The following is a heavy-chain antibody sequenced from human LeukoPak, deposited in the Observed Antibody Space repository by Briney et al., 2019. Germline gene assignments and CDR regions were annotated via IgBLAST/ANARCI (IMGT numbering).Heavy chain of an antibody. V-gene: IGHV3-30*02. D-gene: IGHD2-2*01. J-gene: IGHJ4*02. CDR3: ARGFDCSSTSCYPFDY. CDR2: IRYDGSNK. Sequence: GGSLRLSCAASGFTFSSNGMHWVRQAPGKGLEWVAFIRYDGSNKYYADSVKGRFTISRDSAKNSLYLQMNSLRAEDTAVYYCARGFDCSSTSCYPFDYWGQGTLVTVSS. CDR1: GFTFSSNG.